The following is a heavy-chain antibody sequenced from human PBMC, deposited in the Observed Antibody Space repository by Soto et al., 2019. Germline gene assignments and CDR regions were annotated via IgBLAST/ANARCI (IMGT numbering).Heavy chain of an antibody. CDR2: ISDSGPTT. J-gene: IGHJ4*02. CDR1: GFTFSSHA. V-gene: IGHV3-23*01. D-gene: IGHD6-19*01. Sequence: EVQLLESGGGLVQPGGSLRLSCAASGFTFSSHAMTWVRQAPGKGLEWVSAISDSGPTTYNAASVKGRFTISRDNSQHTPYRQMNRLSAEDTAVYYCAKDRYSGGWYEPTSFDCWGQGTVVTV. CDR3: AKDRYSGGWYEPTSFDC.